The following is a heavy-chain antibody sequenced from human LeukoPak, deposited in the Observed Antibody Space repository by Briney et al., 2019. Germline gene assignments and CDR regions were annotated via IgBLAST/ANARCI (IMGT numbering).Heavy chain of an antibody. CDR2: FNGSGGST. CDR1: GFSLSSQG. J-gene: IGHJ4*02. D-gene: IGHD3-10*01. Sequence: GGSLRLSCAPSGFSLSSQGMSCVRQATGRGLVWVSAFNGSGGSTYYADSVKGRFTISRDNSKNTLYLQMNSLRAEDTAVYYCAKASQYYYGSGSYIPVDYWGQGTLVTVSS. CDR3: AKASQYYYGSGSYIPVDY. V-gene: IGHV3-23*01.